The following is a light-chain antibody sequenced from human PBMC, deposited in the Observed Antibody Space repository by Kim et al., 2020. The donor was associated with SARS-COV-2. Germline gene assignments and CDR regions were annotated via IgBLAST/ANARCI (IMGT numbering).Light chain of an antibody. Sequence: LGEMARITCGGNNIGSKSVHWYQQKPGQAPVLVIYYDSDRPSRIPERFSGSKAGNTDTLAISRVEAGDEADYYCQVWDSSSDHWVFGGGTQLTVL. V-gene: IGLV3-21*04. CDR3: QVWDSSSDHWV. CDR1: NIGSKS. J-gene: IGLJ3*02. CDR2: YDS.